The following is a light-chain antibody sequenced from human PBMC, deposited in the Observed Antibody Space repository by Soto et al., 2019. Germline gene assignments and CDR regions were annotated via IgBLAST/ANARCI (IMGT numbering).Light chain of an antibody. CDR2: EVS. Sequence: QSALTQAASVSGSPGQSITISCTGTRSDVGGYNYVSWYQQHPGKAPKLMIYEVSDRPSGVSNRFSGSKSGNTASLTISGLQAEDEADYYCSSYTKSTTLVFGGGTKLTVL. J-gene: IGLJ3*02. V-gene: IGLV2-14*01. CDR3: SSYTKSTTLV. CDR1: RSDVGGYNY.